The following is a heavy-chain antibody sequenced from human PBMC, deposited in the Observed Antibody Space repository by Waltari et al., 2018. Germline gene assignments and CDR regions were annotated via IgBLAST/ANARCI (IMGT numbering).Heavy chain of an antibody. CDR1: GFTFRQTA. CDR3: ARPYSGSFDH. Sequence: EVELAESGGGLVQPGGSLKLSCAASGFTFRQTAMHWLRLAPGRGLEWVGQIRSGPNNYATSYIASVEGRFTISRDDSKNMVYLQMNGLKTDDTATYYCARPYSGSFDHWGPGSLVLVSS. V-gene: IGHV3-73*02. J-gene: IGHJ4*02. D-gene: IGHD1-26*01. CDR2: IRSGPNNYAT.